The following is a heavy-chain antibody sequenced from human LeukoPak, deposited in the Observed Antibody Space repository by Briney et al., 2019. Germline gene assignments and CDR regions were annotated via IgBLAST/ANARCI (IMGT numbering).Heavy chain of an antibody. CDR1: GFTFGDYS. D-gene: IGHD3-10*01. J-gene: IGHJ5*02. Sequence: PGGSLRLSCAGSGFTFGDYSMHWVRQAPGKGLDWVAAIKHDGTSKYYADSVKGRITISRDNSKNKLYLEMNSLRVEDTAVYHCVRIGLSYSYGSGFDPWGQGTLAIVSS. CDR3: VRIGLSYSYGSGFDP. CDR2: IKHDGTSK. V-gene: IGHV3-30*04.